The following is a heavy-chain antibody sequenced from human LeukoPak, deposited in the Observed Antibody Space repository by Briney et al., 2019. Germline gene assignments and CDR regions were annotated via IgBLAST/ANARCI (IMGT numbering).Heavy chain of an antibody. CDR3: WRGMSFTGSSWRRCCFVP. CDR2: INHSGST. V-gene: IGHV4-34*01. CDR1: GVSFSGYY. J-gene: IGHJ5*02. D-gene: IGHD6-13*01. Sequence: SETLSLTCAVYGVSFSGYYWSWIRQPPGKGLEWVWGINHSGSTNYNPSFERRVTISLDTYKNKFSLKLIAVTAADTAVSYCWRGMSFTGSSWRRCCFVPWGEARLGTVSA.